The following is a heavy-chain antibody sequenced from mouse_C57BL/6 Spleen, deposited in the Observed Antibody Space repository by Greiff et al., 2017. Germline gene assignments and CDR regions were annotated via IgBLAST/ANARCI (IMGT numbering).Heavy chain of an antibody. CDR3: ARTYGSTDY. J-gene: IGHJ2*01. CDR1: GYSFTGYY. Sequence: VQLQQSGPELVKPGASVKISCKASGYSFTGYYMNWVKQSPEKSLEWIGEINPSTGGTTYNQKFKAKATLTVDKSSSTAYMQLKSLTSEDSAVYYYARTYGSTDYWGQGTTLTVSS. V-gene: IGHV1-42*01. D-gene: IGHD1-1*01. CDR2: INPSTGGT.